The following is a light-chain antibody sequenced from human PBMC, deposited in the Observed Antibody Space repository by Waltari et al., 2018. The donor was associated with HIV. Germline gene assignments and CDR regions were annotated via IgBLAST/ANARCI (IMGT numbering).Light chain of an antibody. V-gene: IGLV2-14*03. Sequence: QSALTQPASVAGSPGQSITISCTGTSSDVGGYTYVSWYQQHPGKAPKLMIYDVNKRPSGVSSRFSGSKFANTASLTISGLQAADEADYYCSSYTSSNTFYVFGSGTRVTVL. CDR3: SSYTSSNTFYV. CDR1: SSDVGGYTY. J-gene: IGLJ1*01. CDR2: DVN.